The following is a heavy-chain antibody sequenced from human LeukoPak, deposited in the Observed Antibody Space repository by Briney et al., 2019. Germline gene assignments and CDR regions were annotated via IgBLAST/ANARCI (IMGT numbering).Heavy chain of an antibody. D-gene: IGHD5-18*01. CDR2: ISASGSYT. J-gene: IGHJ4*02. CDR1: GFTFSDYY. Sequence: PGGSLRLSCAASGFTFSDYYMSWIRQAPGKGLEWVSKISASGSYTDDADSVKGRFTISRDNAKNSLYLHMNSLRAEDTAVYYCARGYSSGYFDFWGQGTLVTVSS. V-gene: IGHV3-11*03. CDR3: ARGYSSGYFDF.